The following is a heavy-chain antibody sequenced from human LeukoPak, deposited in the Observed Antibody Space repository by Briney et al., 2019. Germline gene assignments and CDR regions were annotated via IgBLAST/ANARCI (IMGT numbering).Heavy chain of an antibody. Sequence: TSQTLSLTCTVSGGSISSGGYYWSWIRQHPGKGLEWIGYIYYSGSTNYNPSLKSRVTISVDTSKNQFSLKLSSVTAADTAVYYCAREINSGSYYTYYYYYYMDVWGKGTTVTVSS. D-gene: IGHD1-26*01. V-gene: IGHV4-31*03. CDR3: AREINSGSYYTYYYYYYMDV. J-gene: IGHJ6*03. CDR2: IYYSGST. CDR1: GGSISSGGYY.